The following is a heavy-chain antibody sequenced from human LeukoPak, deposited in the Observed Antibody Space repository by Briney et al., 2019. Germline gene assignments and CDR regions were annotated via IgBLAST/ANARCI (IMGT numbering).Heavy chain of an antibody. CDR1: GYTFTSYY. Sequence: GASVKVSCKASGYTFTSYYMHWVRQAPGQGLEWMGIINPSGGSTSYAQKFQGRVTMTRDMSTSTVYMELSSLRSEDTAVYYCARGLRPRGQLGRLIDYWGQGTLVTVSS. J-gene: IGHJ4*02. CDR3: ARGLRPRGQLGRLIDY. CDR2: INPSGGST. V-gene: IGHV1-46*01. D-gene: IGHD1-1*01.